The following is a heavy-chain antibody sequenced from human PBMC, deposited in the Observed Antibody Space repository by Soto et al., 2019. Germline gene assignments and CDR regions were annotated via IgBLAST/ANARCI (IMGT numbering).Heavy chain of an antibody. CDR3: ARDHIAARHYGMDV. V-gene: IGHV4-31*03. D-gene: IGHD6-6*01. Sequence: SETLSLTCTVSGGSISSGGYYWSWIRQHPGKGLEWIGYIYYSGSTYYNPSLKSRVTISVDTSKNQFSLKLRSVTAADTAVYYCARDHIAARHYGMDVWGQGTTVTVSS. CDR1: GGSISSGGYY. J-gene: IGHJ6*02. CDR2: IYYSGST.